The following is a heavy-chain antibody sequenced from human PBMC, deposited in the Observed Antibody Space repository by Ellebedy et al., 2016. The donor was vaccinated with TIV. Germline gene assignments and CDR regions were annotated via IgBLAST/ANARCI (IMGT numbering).Heavy chain of an antibody. V-gene: IGHV3-74*01. CDR1: GFTFSSYW. J-gene: IGHJ5*02. CDR2: INSDGSST. CDR3: ARGLGNWNDGGNWFDP. D-gene: IGHD1-1*01. Sequence: PGGSLRLSCAASGFTFSSYWMHWVRQAPGKGLVWVSRINSDGSSTSYADSVKGRFTISRDNSKNTLYLQMNSLRAEDTALYYCARGLGNWNDGGNWFDPWGQGTLVTVSS.